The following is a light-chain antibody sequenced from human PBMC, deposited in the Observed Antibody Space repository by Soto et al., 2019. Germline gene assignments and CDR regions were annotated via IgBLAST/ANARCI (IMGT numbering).Light chain of an antibody. CDR1: QSVYNNY. CDR3: PHLTFTVST. V-gene: IGKV3-20*01. CDR2: GAS. Sequence: EVVLTQSPGTLSLSPGESATLSCRASQSVYNNYLAWSQQNPGQAPRLLIYGASNRATDVPDRFSASGSGTAFPLTIRRPAPEDFTMYYCPHLTFTVSTFGPGTRVAIK. J-gene: IGKJ1*01.